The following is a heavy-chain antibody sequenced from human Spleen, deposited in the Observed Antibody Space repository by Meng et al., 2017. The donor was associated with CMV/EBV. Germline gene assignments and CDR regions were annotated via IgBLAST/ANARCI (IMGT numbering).Heavy chain of an antibody. V-gene: IGHV5-51*01. J-gene: IGHJ6*02. CDR2: IYPADSDT. CDR3: TRHTSPYYGMEV. D-gene: IGHD2-2*01. CDR1: GYSFTSYW. Sequence: GESLKISCKGSGYSFTSYWIGWVRQMPGIGLEWMGIIYPADSDTRYSPSFQGQVTISADKSIDTAYLQWSTLKASDTATYYCTRHTSPYYGMEVWGQGTTVTVSS.